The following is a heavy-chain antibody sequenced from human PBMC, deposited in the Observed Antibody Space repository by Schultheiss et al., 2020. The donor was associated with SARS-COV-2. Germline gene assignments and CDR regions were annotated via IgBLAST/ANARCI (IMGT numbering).Heavy chain of an antibody. D-gene: IGHD3-10*01. CDR1: GFTFSSYA. CDR2: ISWNSGSI. J-gene: IGHJ4*02. Sequence: GGSLRLSCAASGFTFSSYAMSWVRQAPGKGLEWVSGISWNSGSIGYADSVKGRFTISRDNAKNSLYLQMNSLRAEDMALYYCAKEGGSGSYLDYWGQGTLVTVSS. CDR3: AKEGGSGSYLDY. V-gene: IGHV3-9*03.